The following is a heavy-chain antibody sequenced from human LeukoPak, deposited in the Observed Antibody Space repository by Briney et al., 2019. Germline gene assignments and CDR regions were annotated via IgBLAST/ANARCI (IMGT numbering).Heavy chain of an antibody. CDR3: ARGRIQLYYFDF. D-gene: IGHD5-18*01. Sequence: SETLSLTCAVYGGSFSGYYWSWIRQPPGKGLEWIGEINHSGSTNYNPSLKSRVTISVDTSKNQFSLKLSSVTAADTAVYYCARGRIQLYYFDFWGQGTLVTVSS. CDR1: GGSFSGYY. J-gene: IGHJ4*02. V-gene: IGHV4-34*01. CDR2: INHSGST.